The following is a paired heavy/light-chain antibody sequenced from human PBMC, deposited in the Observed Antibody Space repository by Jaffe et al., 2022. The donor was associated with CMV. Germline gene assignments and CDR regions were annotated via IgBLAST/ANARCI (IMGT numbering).Heavy chain of an antibody. D-gene: IGHD6-13*01. J-gene: IGHJ4*02. CDR1: GFIFSSYE. Sequence: EVKLVESGGGLVQPGGSLRLSCATSGFIFSSYEMNWVRQAPGKGLEWVSYITTNGLTVYYADSVKGRFTISRDNAKSSLYLQMNSLTVEDTAIYYCARGWDGSSSWYGGPDYWGQGTLVTVSS. CDR3: ARGWDGSSSWYGGPDY. CDR2: ITTNGLTV. V-gene: IGHV3-48*03.
Light chain of an antibody. CDR3: MQGTHWPPTT. CDR2: QVS. J-gene: IGKJ2*01. CDR1: QSLVYSDGNTY. Sequence: DVVMTQSPLSLPVTLGQPASISCRSSQSLVYSDGNTYLNWFQQRPGQSPRRLIYQVSNRDSGVPDRFSGSGSGTDFTLKISRVEAEDVGVYYCMQGTHWPPTTFGQGTKLEIK. V-gene: IGKV2-30*01.